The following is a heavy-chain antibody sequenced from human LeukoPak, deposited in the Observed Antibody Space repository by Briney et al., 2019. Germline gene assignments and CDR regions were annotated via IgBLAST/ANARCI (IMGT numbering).Heavy chain of an antibody. CDR1: GDSIRNYY. CDR2: MYYSGAT. V-gene: IGHV4-59*01. J-gene: IGHJ4*02. D-gene: IGHD3-22*01. CDR3: ARSPSGYYDSSGGYFDY. Sequence: SETLSLTCTVAGDSIRNYYWNWIRQPPGKGLEWVGYMYYSGATNYNPSLKRRVTISVDMSKNQFSLKLTSVTAADTAVYYCARSPSGYYDSSGGYFDYWGQGTLVTVSS.